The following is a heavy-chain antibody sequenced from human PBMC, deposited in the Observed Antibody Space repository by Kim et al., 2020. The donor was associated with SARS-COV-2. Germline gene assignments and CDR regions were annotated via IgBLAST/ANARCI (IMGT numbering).Heavy chain of an antibody. J-gene: IGHJ4*02. V-gene: IGHV3-7*01. CDR2: IKQDGSEK. D-gene: IGHD2-21*02. CDR3: ARDVWAHCGGDCYSERFDY. CDR1: GFTFSTYW. Sequence: GGSLRLSCAVSGFTFSTYWMSWVRQAPGKGLEWVANIKQDGSEKYYVDSVKGRFTISRDNAKNSLYLQLNSLRAEDTAVYYCARDVWAHCGGDCYSERFDYWGQGTLFTVSS.